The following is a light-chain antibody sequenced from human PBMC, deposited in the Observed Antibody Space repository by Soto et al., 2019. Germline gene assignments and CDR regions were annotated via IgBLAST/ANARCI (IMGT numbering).Light chain of an antibody. CDR1: QNVNSNY. V-gene: IGKV3-20*01. CDR2: DAS. Sequence: EIVLTQSPGTLSLSPGERASLSCRASQNVNSNYLAWYQQKPGQAPRLLIYDASSRATGIPDRFGGSGSGADFTLTISRLEPEDFATYYCQQLFMYPPTFGPGTKVDIK. J-gene: IGKJ3*01. CDR3: QQLFMYPPT.